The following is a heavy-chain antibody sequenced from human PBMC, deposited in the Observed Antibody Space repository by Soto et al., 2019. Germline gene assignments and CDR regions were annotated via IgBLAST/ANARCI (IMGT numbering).Heavy chain of an antibody. CDR3: AKGLAGSSWYGIHY. D-gene: IGHD6-13*01. CDR1: GFTFSTYA. J-gene: IGHJ4*02. V-gene: IGHV3-23*01. CDR2: ISGSGGST. Sequence: LRLSCAASGFTFSTYAMSWVRQAPGKGLEWVSAISGSGGSTYYADSVKGRFTISRDNSKNTLYLQMNSLRAEDTAVYYCAKGLAGSSWYGIHYWGQGTLVTVSS.